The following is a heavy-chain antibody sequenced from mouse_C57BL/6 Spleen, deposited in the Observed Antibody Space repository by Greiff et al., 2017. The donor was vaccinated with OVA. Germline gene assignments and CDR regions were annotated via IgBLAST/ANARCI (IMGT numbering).Heavy chain of an antibody. V-gene: IGHV1-77*01. Sequence: QVQLQQSGAELVKPGASVKISCKASGYTFTDYYINWVKQRPGQGLEWIGKIGPGSGSTYYNEKFKGKATLTADKSSSTAYMQLSSLTSEESAVDFCARLEVYYDYDGTSYWGQGTLVTVSA. CDR2: IGPGSGST. CDR3: ARLEVYYDYDGTSY. CDR1: GYTFTDYY. D-gene: IGHD2-4*01. J-gene: IGHJ3*01.